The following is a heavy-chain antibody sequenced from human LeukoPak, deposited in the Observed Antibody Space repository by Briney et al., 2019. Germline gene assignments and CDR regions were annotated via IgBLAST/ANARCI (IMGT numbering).Heavy chain of an antibody. D-gene: IGHD3-22*01. CDR1: GGSISSYY. Sequence: SETLSLTCTVSGGSISSYYWSWIRQPPGKGLEWIGEIIHSGSTNYNPSLKSRVTISVDTSKNQFSLKLSSVTAADTAVYYCARGLGYYGSSGSHHDYWGQGTLVTVSS. CDR2: IIHSGST. J-gene: IGHJ4*02. V-gene: IGHV4-34*01. CDR3: ARGLGYYGSSGSHHDY.